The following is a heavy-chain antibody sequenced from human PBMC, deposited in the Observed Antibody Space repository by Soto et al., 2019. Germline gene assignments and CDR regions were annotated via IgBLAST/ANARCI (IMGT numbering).Heavy chain of an antibody. CDR1: GFTFSSYA. Sequence: EVQLLESGGGLVQPGGSLRLSCAASGFTFSSYAMSWVRQAPGKWLEWVSAISGSGGSTYYADSVKGRFTISGDNSXXSPHLQLTTLWAGETAVDYCPRAGRTVTDQERDAYWGRVTLVTLSS. CDR3: PRAGRTVTDQERDAY. V-gene: IGHV3-23*01. D-gene: IGHD1-1*01. CDR2: ISGSGGST. J-gene: IGHJ4*02.